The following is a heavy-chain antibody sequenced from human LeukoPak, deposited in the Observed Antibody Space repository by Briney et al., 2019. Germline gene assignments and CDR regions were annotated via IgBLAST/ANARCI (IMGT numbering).Heavy chain of an antibody. CDR1: GFTFISYE. V-gene: IGHV3-48*03. Sequence: QPGGSLRRSCVASGFTFISYEINWVREAPGKGLEWISFISSSGSTIYYADSVKGRFTISRDNAKNSLYLQMNSLRVEDTAVYYCARAARIGSYPYYYYAMDVWGQGTTVTVSS. CDR3: ARAARIGSYPYYYYAMDV. CDR2: ISSSGSTI. D-gene: IGHD1-26*01. J-gene: IGHJ6*02.